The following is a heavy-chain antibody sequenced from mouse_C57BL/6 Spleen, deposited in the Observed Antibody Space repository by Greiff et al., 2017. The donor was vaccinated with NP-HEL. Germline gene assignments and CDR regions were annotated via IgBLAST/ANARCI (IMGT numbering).Heavy chain of an antibody. J-gene: IGHJ4*01. Sequence: VQLQQSGAELVKPGASVKLSCTASGFNIKDYYMHWVKQRTEKGLEWIGRIDPEDGETKYDPKFQGKATITADTSSSTAYLQLSSLTSEDTAVYYCASTAGVECDAMDYGGQGTSATVSA. CDR3: ASTAGVECDAMDY. CDR2: IDPEDGET. V-gene: IGHV14-2*01. D-gene: IGHD1-1*01. CDR1: GFNIKDYY.